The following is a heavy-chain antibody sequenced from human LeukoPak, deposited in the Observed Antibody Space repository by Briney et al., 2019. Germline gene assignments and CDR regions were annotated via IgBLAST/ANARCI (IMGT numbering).Heavy chain of an antibody. J-gene: IGHJ4*02. CDR3: VRAPIVAAGLVDS. D-gene: IGHD6-13*01. Sequence: GGSLRLSCAASGFTLSIHWMSWVRQAPGKGLEWVASIKGDGSEIYYVDSVKGRFTISRDNAKKLLYLQMNSLRAEDTAVYYCVRAPIVAAGLVDSWGQGTLVIVSS. CDR1: GFTLSIHW. CDR2: IKGDGSEI. V-gene: IGHV3-7*04.